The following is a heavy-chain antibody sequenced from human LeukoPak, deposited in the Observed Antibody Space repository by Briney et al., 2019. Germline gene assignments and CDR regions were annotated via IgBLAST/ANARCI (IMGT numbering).Heavy chain of an antibody. CDR2: IIPIFGTA. D-gene: IGHD4-23*01. V-gene: IGHV1-69*05. J-gene: IGHJ4*02. Sequence: ASVKVSCKASGGTFSSYAISWVRQAPGQGLEWMGRIIPIFGTANYEQKFQGRVTITTDESTSTAYMELSSLRSEHTAVHYCARGLNDYGGNSGLGYWGQGTLVTVSS. CDR3: ARGLNDYGGNSGLGY. CDR1: GGTFSSYA.